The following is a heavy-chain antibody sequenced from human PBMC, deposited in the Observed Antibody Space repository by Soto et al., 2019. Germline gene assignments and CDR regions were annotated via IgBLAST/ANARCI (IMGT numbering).Heavy chain of an antibody. CDR1: GFSLSDFA. CDR3: ASPVGDYDTYLDY. V-gene: IGHV3-30-3*01. D-gene: IGHD4-17*01. J-gene: IGHJ4*02. Sequence: QVQLVESGGGVVQPGRSLRLSCAASGFSLSDFAMHWVRQAPGKGLEWVAVISYDGTKKYFADSVKGRFTISRDNSKNSLDLQMNNLRADDTSVYFCASPVGDYDTYLDYGVQGTLVTVSS. CDR2: ISYDGTKK.